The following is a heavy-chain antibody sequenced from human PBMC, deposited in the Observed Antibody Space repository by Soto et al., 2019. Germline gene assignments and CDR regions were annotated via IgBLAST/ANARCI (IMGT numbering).Heavy chain of an antibody. CDR1: GGSISSSSYY. CDR3: AQTEGDSSGYYYRYFDY. V-gene: IGHV4-39*01. J-gene: IGHJ4*02. CDR2: IYYSGST. D-gene: IGHD3-22*01. Sequence: QLQLQESGPGLVKPSETLSLTCTVSGGSISSSSYYWGWIRQPPGKGLEWIGSIYYSGSTYYNPSLKSRVTISVDTSKNQFSLKLSSVTAADTAVYYCAQTEGDSSGYYYRYFDYWGQGTLVTVSS.